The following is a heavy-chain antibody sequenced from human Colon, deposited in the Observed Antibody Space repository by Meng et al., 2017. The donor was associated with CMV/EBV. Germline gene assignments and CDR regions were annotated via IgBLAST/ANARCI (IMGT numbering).Heavy chain of an antibody. Sequence: AAHEFSITAYAVNWVRQAPGKGLEWVSVISASGYYTFYAESVKGRFTIGRDISKNTVYLQTNSLRAEDTAVYFCAKAPTRRYYFDSWGQGSLVTVSS. D-gene: IGHD5-24*01. CDR1: EFSITAYA. CDR2: ISASGYYT. J-gene: IGHJ4*02. CDR3: AKAPTRRYYFDS. V-gene: IGHV3-23*01.